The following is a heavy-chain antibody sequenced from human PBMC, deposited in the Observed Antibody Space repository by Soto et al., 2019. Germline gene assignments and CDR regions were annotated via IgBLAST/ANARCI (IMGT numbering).Heavy chain of an antibody. J-gene: IGHJ4*02. Sequence: PSETLSLTCTVSGGSISSGDYYWSWIRRPQGKGLEWIGYIYYSGSTYYNPSLKSRVTISVDTSKNQFSLKLSSVTAADTAVYYCAREHQQPGTIYYFDYWGQGTLVTVSS. CDR1: GGSISSGDYY. CDR3: AREHQQPGTIYYFDY. V-gene: IGHV4-30-4*01. D-gene: IGHD1-1*01. CDR2: IYYSGST.